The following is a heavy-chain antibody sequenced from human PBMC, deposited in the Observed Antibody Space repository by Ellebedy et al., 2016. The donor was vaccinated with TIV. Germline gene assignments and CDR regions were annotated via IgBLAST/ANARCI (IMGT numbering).Heavy chain of an antibody. Sequence: SETLSLTXTVSLGSISSHYWTCIRQPPGKGLEWIGNIYYTGSTSYSPSLTGRVTISIDTPKNQFSLKVTSVTAADTAVYYCAREFRYDFWRGPLDHWGQGTTVTVSS. CDR1: LGSISSHY. J-gene: IGHJ4*02. CDR2: IYYTGST. CDR3: AREFRYDFWRGPLDH. V-gene: IGHV4-59*11. D-gene: IGHD3-3*01.